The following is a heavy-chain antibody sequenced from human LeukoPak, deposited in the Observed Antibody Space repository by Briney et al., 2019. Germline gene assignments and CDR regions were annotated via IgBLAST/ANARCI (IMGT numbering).Heavy chain of an antibody. CDR3: ARESADQLTGGYWYFDL. V-gene: IGHV3-13*04. D-gene: IGHD7-27*01. CDR2: ISAGGDT. CDR1: GFTFGTYD. J-gene: IGHJ2*01. Sequence: PGGSLRLSCAASGFTFGTYDMHWVRQVTGKGLEWVSTISAGGDTYYADSVKGRFTISRENAENSLWLQMNSLRVGDTAVYYCARESADQLTGGYWYFDLWGRGTLVTVSS.